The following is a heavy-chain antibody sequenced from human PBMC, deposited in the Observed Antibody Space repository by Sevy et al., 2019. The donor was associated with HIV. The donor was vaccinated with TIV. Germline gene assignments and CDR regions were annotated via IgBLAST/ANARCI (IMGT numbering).Heavy chain of an antibody. J-gene: IGHJ4*02. Sequence: GGSLRLSCAASGFTLNKAWRNWVRQAPGKGLEWVGRVKSETEGGTTDYAEPVKGRFSISRDDSKNTLYLQMNSLKIEDTAVYYCSMEDGYNYFDYWGQGALVTVSS. CDR2: VKSETEGGTT. V-gene: IGHV3-15*07. CDR1: GFTLNKAW. CDR3: SMEDGYNYFDY. D-gene: IGHD5-12*01.